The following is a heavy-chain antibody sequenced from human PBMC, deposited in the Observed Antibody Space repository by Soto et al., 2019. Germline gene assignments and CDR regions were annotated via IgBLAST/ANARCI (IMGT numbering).Heavy chain of an antibody. J-gene: IGHJ4*02. D-gene: IGHD1-26*01. CDR2: IGGSGDGT. CDR3: AKRVGATVFDY. Sequence: GGSLRLSCAASGFIFSNYAMSWVRQAPGKGLEWVSNIGGSGDGTYYADSVKGRFTISRDNSKNTLFLQMNGLRVEDTAVYYCAKRVGATVFDYWGQGTLVTVSS. CDR1: GFIFSNYA. V-gene: IGHV3-23*01.